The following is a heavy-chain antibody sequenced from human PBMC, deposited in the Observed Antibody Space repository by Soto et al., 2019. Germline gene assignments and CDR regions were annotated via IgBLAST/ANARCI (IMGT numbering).Heavy chain of an antibody. CDR3: ARDLGDYYFDY. Sequence: SVKASCKASGGTFSSYTISWVRQAPGQGLEWMGRIIPILGIANYAQKFQGRVTITADKSTSTAYMELSSLRSEDTAVYYCARDLGDYYFDYWGQGTLVTVSS. CDR1: GGTFSSYT. D-gene: IGHD4-17*01. J-gene: IGHJ4*02. CDR2: IIPILGIA. V-gene: IGHV1-69*04.